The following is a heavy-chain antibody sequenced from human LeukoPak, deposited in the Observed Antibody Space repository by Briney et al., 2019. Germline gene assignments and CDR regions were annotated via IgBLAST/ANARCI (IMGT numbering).Heavy chain of an antibody. CDR1: GYTFTTYY. Sequence: GASVKVSCKASGYTFTTYYMHWVRQAPGQGLEWMGITNPNGGGTSYAQKFQARVTMTRDTSTTTVYMELSSLRSEDTAMYYCARDPSGSREWFDSWGQGTLVTVSS. J-gene: IGHJ5*01. CDR2: TNPNGGGT. V-gene: IGHV1-46*01. D-gene: IGHD1-26*01. CDR3: ARDPSGSREWFDS.